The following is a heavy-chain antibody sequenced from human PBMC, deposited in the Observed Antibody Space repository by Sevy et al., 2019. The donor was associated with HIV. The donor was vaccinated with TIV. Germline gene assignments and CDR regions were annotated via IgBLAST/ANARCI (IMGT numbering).Heavy chain of an antibody. D-gene: IGHD3-3*01. Sequence: GGSLRLSCVGSGFRFSGYYMNWICQAPGKGLEWVSYISGTGNTKYYTDSVKGRFTISRDNAKNSLYLEMNSLRVDDTAVYYCARDPTYYDFWAGYYTGWFDPWGQGTLVTVSS. CDR1: GFRFSGYY. J-gene: IGHJ5*02. CDR2: ISGTGNTK. V-gene: IGHV3-11*01. CDR3: ARDPTYYDFWAGYYTGWFDP.